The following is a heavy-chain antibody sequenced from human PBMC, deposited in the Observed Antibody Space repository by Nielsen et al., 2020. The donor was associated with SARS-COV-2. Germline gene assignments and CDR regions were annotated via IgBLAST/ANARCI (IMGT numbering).Heavy chain of an antibody. V-gene: IGHV3-23*01. CDR1: GFTFTIYA. D-gene: IGHD1-26*01. Sequence: GESLKISCAASGFTFTIYAMSWVRQAPGQGLEWVSAISASGGSTYYADSVKGRFTSSRDNSKNTLYLQMNSLRAEDTAVYYCAKTPWAYSGSYYDYWGQGTLVTVSS. CDR2: ISASGGST. J-gene: IGHJ4*02. CDR3: AKTPWAYSGSYYDY.